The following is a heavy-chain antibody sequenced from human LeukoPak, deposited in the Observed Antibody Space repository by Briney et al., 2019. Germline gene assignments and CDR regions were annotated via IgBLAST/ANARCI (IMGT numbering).Heavy chain of an antibody. CDR1: GYTFTGYY. Sequence: ASVKVSCKASGYTFTGYYMHWVRQAPGQGLEWMGWINPNSGGTNYAQKFQGRVTMTRETSISTAYMELSRLRSDDTAVYYCARGVWIDRSPFHPWGQGTLVTVSS. CDR3: ARGVWIDRSPFHP. J-gene: IGHJ5*02. V-gene: IGHV1-2*02. D-gene: IGHD1-1*01. CDR2: INPNSGGT.